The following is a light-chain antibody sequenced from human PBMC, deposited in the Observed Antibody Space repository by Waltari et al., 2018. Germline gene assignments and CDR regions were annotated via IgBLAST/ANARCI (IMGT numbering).Light chain of an antibody. J-gene: IGKJ1*01. CDR3: HQYNNWPPWT. CDR1: QSVSRN. Sequence: ETVMTQSPATLFVSPGERATLSCRASQSVSRNLAWYQQKPGQAPRLLICDASTRATGIPARFSGSGSGTEFTLTISSLQSEDFAIYHCHQYNNWPPWTFGQGTKVEIK. CDR2: DAS. V-gene: IGKV3-15*01.